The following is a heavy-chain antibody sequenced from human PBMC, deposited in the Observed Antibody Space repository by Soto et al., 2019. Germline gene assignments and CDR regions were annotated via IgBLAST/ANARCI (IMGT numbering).Heavy chain of an antibody. CDR1: GFTFNSYS. Sequence: GGSLRLSCAASGFTFNSYSMNWVRQAPGKGLEWVSYISRSSSTMYYADSVKGRFTISRDNAKNSLYLQMNSLRDEDTAVYYCARDLSYYGSGSHYNEDYYLYYGMDVWGQGTTVTVSS. CDR3: ARDLSYYGSGSHYNEDYYLYYGMDV. D-gene: IGHD3-10*01. V-gene: IGHV3-48*02. J-gene: IGHJ6*02. CDR2: ISRSSSTM.